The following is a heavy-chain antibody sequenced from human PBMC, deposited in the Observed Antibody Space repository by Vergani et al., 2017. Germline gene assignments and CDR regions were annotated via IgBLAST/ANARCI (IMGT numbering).Heavy chain of an antibody. J-gene: IGHJ6*03. Sequence: QGQLVESGGGIVQPERSLTLSCVASRSTFKTYGMHWVRQAPGKGLEWVGLIYYDGSNAYYADSVKGRFTISRDNSKNTLYLQMSSLRAEDTAVYYCARDQVPAAIRLNVGNYMDVWGKGTTVIVSS. CDR3: ARDQVPAAIRLNVGNYMDV. CDR2: IYYDGSNA. V-gene: IGHV3-33*01. D-gene: IGHD2-2*02. CDR1: RSTFKTYG.